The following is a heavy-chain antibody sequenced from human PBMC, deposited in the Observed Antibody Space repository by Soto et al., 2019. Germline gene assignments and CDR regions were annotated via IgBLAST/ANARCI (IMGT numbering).Heavy chain of an antibody. CDR3: VRPGRRGGSSSTGWFDP. CDR1: GYTFVNYW. Sequence: GESLKISCQGSGYTFVNYWIGWVRQMPGKGLELMGIIYPVESDARYSPSFQGQVIISAEKSITTVYLQWRSLRASDTAIYYCVRPGRRGGSSSTGWFDPWGQGTLVPASS. CDR2: IYPVESDA. D-gene: IGHD2-15*01. V-gene: IGHV5-51*01. J-gene: IGHJ5*02.